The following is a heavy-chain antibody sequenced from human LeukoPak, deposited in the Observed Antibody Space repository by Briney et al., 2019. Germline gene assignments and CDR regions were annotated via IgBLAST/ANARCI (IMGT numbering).Heavy chain of an antibody. J-gene: IGHJ6*02. CDR2: INPNSGGT. D-gene: IGHD1-1*01. CDR1: GYTFTSYG. CDR3: ARDRGPGNAYGMDV. V-gene: IGHV1-2*04. Sequence: ASVKVSCKASGYTFTSYGISWVRQAPGQGLEWMGWINPNSGGTNYAQKFQGWVTMTRDTSISTAYMELSRLRSDDTAVYYCARDRGPGNAYGMDVWGQGTTVTVSS.